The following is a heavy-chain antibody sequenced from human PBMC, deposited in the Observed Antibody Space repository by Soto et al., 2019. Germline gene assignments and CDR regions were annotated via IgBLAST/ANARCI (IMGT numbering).Heavy chain of an antibody. D-gene: IGHD6-19*01. CDR2: INAGNGNT. J-gene: IGHJ4*02. Sequence: QVQLVQSGAAEKKPGASVKVSCTASGYTFTSYAMHWVRQAPGQRLEWMGWINAGNGNTKYSQKFQGRVPITRDTSASTAYMELSSLRSEDTAVYYCARVGGWYVPDYWGQGTRVTVSS. CDR3: ARVGGWYVPDY. V-gene: IGHV1-3*05. CDR1: GYTFTSYA.